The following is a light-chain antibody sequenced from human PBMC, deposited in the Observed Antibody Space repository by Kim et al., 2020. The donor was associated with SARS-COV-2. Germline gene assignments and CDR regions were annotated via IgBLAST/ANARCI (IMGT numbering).Light chain of an antibody. CDR3: CSYAGTYSLV. J-gene: IGLJ3*02. CDR2: DVT. CDR1: SSDVGGYNF. Sequence: GQSVSISCTGTSSDVGGYNFVSWYKHHPGEAPKLIIYDVTKRPSGVPDRFSGSKSGNTASLTISGLQADDEADYYCCSYAGTYSLVFGGGTQLTVL. V-gene: IGLV2-11*01.